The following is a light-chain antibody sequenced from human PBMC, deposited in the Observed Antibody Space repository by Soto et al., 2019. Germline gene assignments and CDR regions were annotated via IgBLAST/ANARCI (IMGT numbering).Light chain of an antibody. V-gene: IGKV1-5*01. Sequence: DIQMTQSPSTLSASVGDRVTITCRASQYISSWLAWYQQRPGKAPELLIHDASTLESGVPSRFSGDKSGTDFTLTISSLQPDDFATYYCQQYDAFPLTFGQGTKVDIE. J-gene: IGKJ1*01. CDR3: QQYDAFPLT. CDR2: DAS. CDR1: QYISSW.